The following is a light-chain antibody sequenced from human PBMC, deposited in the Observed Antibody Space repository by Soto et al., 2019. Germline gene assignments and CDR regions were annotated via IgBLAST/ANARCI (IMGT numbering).Light chain of an antibody. CDR1: QSVSSY. J-gene: IGKJ4*01. CDR2: DAS. CDR3: QQRSNWPPGVT. V-gene: IGKV3-11*01. Sequence: EIVLTQSPATLSLSPGERATLSCRATQSVSSYLAWYQQKPGQAPRLLIHDASNRATGIPARFSGSGSGTDFTLTISSPETEDFAGYYCQQRSNWPPGVTFGGGTKVEIK.